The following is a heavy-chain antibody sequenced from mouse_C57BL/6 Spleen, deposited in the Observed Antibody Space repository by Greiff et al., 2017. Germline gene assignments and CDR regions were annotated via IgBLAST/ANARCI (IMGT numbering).Heavy chain of an antibody. CDR3: ARLPVYDGYYVYYFDY. D-gene: IGHD2-3*01. Sequence: EVQRVESGGDLVKPGGSLKLSCAASGFTFSSYGMSWVRQTPDKRLEWVATISSGGSYTYSPDSVKGRFTISRDNAKNTLYLQMSSLKSEDTAMYYCARLPVYDGYYVYYFDYWGQGTTLTVSS. J-gene: IGHJ2*01. V-gene: IGHV5-6*01. CDR2: ISSGGSYT. CDR1: GFTFSSYG.